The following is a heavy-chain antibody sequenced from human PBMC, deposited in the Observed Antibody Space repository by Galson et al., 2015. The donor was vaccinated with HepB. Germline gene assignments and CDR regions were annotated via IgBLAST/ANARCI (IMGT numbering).Heavy chain of an antibody. CDR3: ARLRDYYDSSGTFDY. D-gene: IGHD3-22*01. Sequence: SETLSLTCTVSGGSISSSSYYWGWIRQPPGTGLEWIGSIYYSGSTYYNPSLKSRVTISVDTSKNQFSLKLSSVTAADTAVYYCARLRDYYDSSGTFDYWGQGTLVTVSS. CDR1: GGSISSSSYY. CDR2: IYYSGST. V-gene: IGHV4-39*01. J-gene: IGHJ4*02.